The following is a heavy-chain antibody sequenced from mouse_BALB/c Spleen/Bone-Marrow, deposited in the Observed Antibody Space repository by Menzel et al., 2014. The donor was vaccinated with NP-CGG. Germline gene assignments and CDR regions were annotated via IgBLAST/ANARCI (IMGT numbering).Heavy chain of an antibody. D-gene: IGHD2-3*01. V-gene: IGHV14-3*02. CDR2: IDPANGNT. CDR1: GFNIKDTY. Sequence: EVQLQQSGAELVKPGASVKLSCTASGFNIKDTYMHWVKRRPEQGLEWIGRIDPANGNTKYDPKFQGKATITTDTSSNTASLQLSNLTSEDTAVYYCARSGDGPFAYWGQGTLVTVSA. J-gene: IGHJ3*01. CDR3: ARSGDGPFAY.